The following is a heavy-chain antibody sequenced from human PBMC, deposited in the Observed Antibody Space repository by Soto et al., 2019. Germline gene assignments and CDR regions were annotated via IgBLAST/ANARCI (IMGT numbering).Heavy chain of an antibody. CDR1: GFTFSTYG. CDR3: AKAGVQWLVQGF. D-gene: IGHD6-19*01. V-gene: IGHV3-30*18. CDR2: ISYDGINK. Sequence: QVQLVESGGGVVQPGRSLRLSCAASGFTFSTYGMHWVRQAPGKGLEWVAVISYDGINKFYADSVKGRFTISRDNSKNTLYLQMNSLRAEDTAVYFCAKAGVQWLVQGFWGQGTLVTVSS. J-gene: IGHJ4*02.